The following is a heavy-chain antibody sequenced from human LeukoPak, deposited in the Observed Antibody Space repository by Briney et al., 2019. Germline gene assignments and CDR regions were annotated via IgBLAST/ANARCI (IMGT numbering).Heavy chain of an antibody. V-gene: IGHV3-15*01. D-gene: IGHD3-10*01. CDR3: TTPDYYGSGSYFDC. Sequence: GGSLRLSCAASGFTFSNAWMSWVRQAPGKGLEWVGRIKSKTDGGTTDYAAPVKGRFTISRDDSKNTLYLQMNSLKTEDTAVYYCTTPDYYGSGSYFDCWGQGTLVTVSS. J-gene: IGHJ4*02. CDR2: IKSKTDGGTT. CDR1: GFTFSNAW.